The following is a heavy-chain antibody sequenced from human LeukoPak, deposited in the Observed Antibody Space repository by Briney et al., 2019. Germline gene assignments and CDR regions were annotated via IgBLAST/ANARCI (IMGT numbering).Heavy chain of an antibody. Sequence: GGSLRLSCAASGFTFSSFAMTWVRQAPGKGLGWVSGFDGNGPNTYYADSVKGRWTISRDNSRNTLYLEMNSLRPEDTAIYHCAKPRTTGLGWAQFDYWGQGSLVTVSS. D-gene: IGHD2-8*02. CDR1: GFTFSSFA. CDR2: FDGNGPNT. V-gene: IGHV3-23*01. J-gene: IGHJ4*02. CDR3: AKPRTTGLGWAQFDY.